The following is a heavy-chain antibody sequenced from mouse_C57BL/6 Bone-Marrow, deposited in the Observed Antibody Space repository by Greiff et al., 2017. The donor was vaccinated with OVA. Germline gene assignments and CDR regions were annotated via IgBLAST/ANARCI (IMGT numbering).Heavy chain of an antibody. D-gene: IGHD1-1*01. J-gene: IGHJ2*01. Sequence: EVQLQQSGGDLVKPGGSLKLSCAASGFTFSSYGMSWVRQTPDKRLEWVATISSGGSYTYYPDSVKGRFTISRDNAKNTLYLQMSSLKSEDTAMYYCARGGITTDFDYWGQGTTLTVSS. CDR2: ISSGGSYT. V-gene: IGHV5-6*01. CDR3: ARGGITTDFDY. CDR1: GFTFSSYG.